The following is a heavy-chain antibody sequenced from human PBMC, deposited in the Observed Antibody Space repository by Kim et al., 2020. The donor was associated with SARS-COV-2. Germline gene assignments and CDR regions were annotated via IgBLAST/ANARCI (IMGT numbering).Heavy chain of an antibody. CDR3: AKDIGRGGKWCSDS. J-gene: IGHJ4*02. V-gene: IGHV3-23*01. Sequence: YADSVKGRFTMSKDNSKNTVDLQMSSLRAEDTAAYYCAKDIGRGGKWCSDSWGQGTLVTVSS. D-gene: IGHD2-15*01.